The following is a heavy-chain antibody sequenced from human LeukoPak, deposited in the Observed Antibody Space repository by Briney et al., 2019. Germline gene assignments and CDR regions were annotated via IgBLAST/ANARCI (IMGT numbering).Heavy chain of an antibody. CDR2: INSDGSST. CDR1: GFTFSSYW. D-gene: IGHD3-22*01. Sequence: GGSLRLSRAASGFTFSSYWMHWVRQAPGKGLVWVSRINSDGSSTSYADSVKGRFTISRDNAENTLYLQMNSLRAEDTAVYYCARDRLSSYYDSSGYMDVWGKGTTVTVSS. V-gene: IGHV3-74*01. CDR3: ARDRLSSYYDSSGYMDV. J-gene: IGHJ6*03.